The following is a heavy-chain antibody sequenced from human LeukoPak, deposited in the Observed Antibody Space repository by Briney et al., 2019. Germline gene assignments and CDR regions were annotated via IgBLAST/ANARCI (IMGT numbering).Heavy chain of an antibody. V-gene: IGHV4-39*07. CDR1: GGSISSSSYY. D-gene: IGHD7-27*01. Sequence: TSETLSLTCTVSGGSISSSSYYWGWIRQPPGKGLEWIGTMYHSGSTNYNPSLKSRVTISVDTSKNQFSLKLSSATAADTAVYFCARGFRGDNFDYWGQGTLVTVSS. J-gene: IGHJ4*02. CDR2: MYHSGST. CDR3: ARGFRGDNFDY.